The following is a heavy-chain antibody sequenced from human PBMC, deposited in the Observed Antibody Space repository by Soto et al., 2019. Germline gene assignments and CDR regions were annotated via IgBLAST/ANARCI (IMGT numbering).Heavy chain of an antibody. J-gene: IGHJ6*02. Sequence: QVQLVESGGGVVQPGRSLRLSCAASGFTFSSYAMHWVRQAPGKGLEWVAVISYDGRNKYYAGTVKGRFTISRDNSKITLYLQMNSLRAEDTAVYYCARGEMATMDRNYYYGMDVWGQGTTVTVSS. CDR3: ARGEMATMDRNYYYGMDV. CDR2: ISYDGRNK. CDR1: GFTFSSYA. V-gene: IGHV3-30*04. D-gene: IGHD5-12*01.